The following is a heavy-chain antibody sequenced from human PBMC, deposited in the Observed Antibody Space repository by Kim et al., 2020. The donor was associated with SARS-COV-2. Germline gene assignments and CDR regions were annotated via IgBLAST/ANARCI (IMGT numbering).Heavy chain of an antibody. CDR2: IKQDGSEK. CDR3: ARDRGSGWYFYFDL. V-gene: IGHV3-7*03. J-gene: IGHJ2*01. CDR1: GFTFSSYW. D-gene: IGHD6-19*01. Sequence: GGSLRLSCAASGFTFSSYWMSWVRQAPGKGLEWVANIKQDGSEKYYVDSVKGRFTISRDNAKNSLYLQMNSLRAEDTAVYYCARDRGSGWYFYFDLWGRGTLVTVSS.